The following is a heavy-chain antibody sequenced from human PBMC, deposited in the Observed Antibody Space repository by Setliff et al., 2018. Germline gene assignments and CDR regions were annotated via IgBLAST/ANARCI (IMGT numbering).Heavy chain of an antibody. CDR1: GYTFSDYY. J-gene: IGHJ4*02. D-gene: IGHD1-26*01. CDR2: INPNTGGT. Sequence: ASVKVSCKASGYTFSDYYMHWIRQAPGQGPEWMGCINPNTGGTRFAQKFQFGVTMTADKAITTAYMELTRLTSDDTAMYCCARDLLGSQGRTFDLWGQGTLVTVSS. V-gene: IGHV1-2*02. CDR3: ARDLLGSQGRTFDL.